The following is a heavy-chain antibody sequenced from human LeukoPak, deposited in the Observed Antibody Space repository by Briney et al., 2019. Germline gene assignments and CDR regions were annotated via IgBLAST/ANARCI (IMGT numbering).Heavy chain of an antibody. D-gene: IGHD6-6*01. CDR1: GFTFSSYA. CDR2: ITGSGGST. V-gene: IGHV3-23*01. CDR3: AKDLRSSYVSEYFDY. J-gene: IGHJ4*02. Sequence: GFLRLSCAASGFTFSSYATSWVRQAPGKGLEWVSSITGSGGSTYYADSVKGQFTISRDNSKNTLYLQMNSLRAEDTAVYYCAKDLRSSYVSEYFDYWGQGTLVTVSS.